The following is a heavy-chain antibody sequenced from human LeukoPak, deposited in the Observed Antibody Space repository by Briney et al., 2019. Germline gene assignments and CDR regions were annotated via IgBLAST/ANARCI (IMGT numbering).Heavy chain of an antibody. CDR1: GFTFSSYA. CDR3: AKDLRNTAMVESHFAY. V-gene: IGHV3-23*01. D-gene: IGHD5-18*01. J-gene: IGHJ4*02. CDR2: ISGSGDTT. Sequence: GGSLRLSCAASGFTFSSYAMSWVRQSPGKGLEWVSAISGSGDTTYYADSVEGRITISRDNSKNTLYLQMNSLRAEDTAVYYCAKDLRNTAMVESHFAYWGQGTLVTVSS.